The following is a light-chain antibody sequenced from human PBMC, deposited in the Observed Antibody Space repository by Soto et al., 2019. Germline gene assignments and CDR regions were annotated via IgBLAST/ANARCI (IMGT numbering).Light chain of an antibody. CDR1: SSNIGAGYD. CDR2: DNN. Sequence: QSVLTQPPSVSGAPGQRVTISCTGSSSNIGAGYDVHWYQQLPGTAPKLLIYDNNNRPSGVPDRFSGSKSGTSASLAITGLQAEDEADYYCQSYDNSLSGSKVFGGGTKLTVL. J-gene: IGLJ2*01. V-gene: IGLV1-40*01. CDR3: QSYDNSLSGSKV.